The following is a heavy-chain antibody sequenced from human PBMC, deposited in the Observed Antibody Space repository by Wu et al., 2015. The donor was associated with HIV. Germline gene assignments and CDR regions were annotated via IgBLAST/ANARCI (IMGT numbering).Heavy chain of an antibody. Sequence: QVQLVQSGAEMKKPGSSVKVSCKTSGGSFTNYAISWVRQAPGQGLEWMGRLIPMYNSPNYAQKFQGRLTITADELTDTAYMELSSLRSEDTAVYYCATDGDYISGSVYWGQGTLVTVS. D-gene: IGHD6-19*01. CDR1: GGSFTNYA. J-gene: IGHJ4*02. CDR2: LIPMYNSP. CDR3: ATDGDYISGSVY. V-gene: IGHV1-69*13.